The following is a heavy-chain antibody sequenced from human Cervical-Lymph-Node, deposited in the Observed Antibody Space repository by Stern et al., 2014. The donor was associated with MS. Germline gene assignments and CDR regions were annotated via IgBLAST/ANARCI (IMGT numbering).Heavy chain of an antibody. CDR2: TGNRGDTI. Sequence: VHLVESGGGLVKPGGSLRLSCAASGFTFRDYHLSWIRQAPGKGLEWVSYTGNRGDTIFYADSVKGRFTISRDNTKNSLYLQMNSLRAEDTAVYFCARVGGYTDYVLTNFDHWGQGTLVTVSS. CDR3: ARVGGYTDYVLTNFDH. V-gene: IGHV3-11*01. J-gene: IGHJ4*02. CDR1: GFTFRDYH. D-gene: IGHD5-12*01.